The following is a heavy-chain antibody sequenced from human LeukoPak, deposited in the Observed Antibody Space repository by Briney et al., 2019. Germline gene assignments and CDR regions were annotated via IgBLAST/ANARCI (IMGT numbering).Heavy chain of an antibody. J-gene: IGHJ4*02. V-gene: IGHV3-66*01. CDR3: AVGYYYDSSGPRGYFDY. D-gene: IGHD3-22*01. CDR1: GFTVSSNY. Sequence: GGSLRLSCAASGFTVSSNYMSWVRQAPGKGLEWVSVIYSGGSTYYADSVKGRFTISRDNSKNTLCLQMNSLRAEDTAVYYCAVGYYYDSSGPRGYFDYWGQGTLVTVSS. CDR2: IYSGGST.